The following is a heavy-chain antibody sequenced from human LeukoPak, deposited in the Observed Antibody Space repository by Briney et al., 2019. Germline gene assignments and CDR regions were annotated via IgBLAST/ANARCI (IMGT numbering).Heavy chain of an antibody. CDR1: GFTFSSYP. J-gene: IGHJ4*02. Sequence: GGSLRLSCAASGFTFSSYPMHWVRQAPGKGLEWVAIIRYDGSDKYYADSVKGRFTISRDNSKNTLYLQMNSLRAEDTAVYYCARDIGAARYFDYWGQGTQVTVSS. CDR2: IRYDGSDK. V-gene: IGHV3-33*08. CDR3: ARDIGAARYFDY. D-gene: IGHD6-13*01.